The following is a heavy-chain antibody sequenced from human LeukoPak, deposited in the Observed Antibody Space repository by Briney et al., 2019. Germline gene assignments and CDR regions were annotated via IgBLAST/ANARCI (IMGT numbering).Heavy chain of an antibody. CDR1: GFTFSSYE. J-gene: IGHJ4*02. CDR2: ISSSGSTI. V-gene: IGHV3-48*03. D-gene: IGHD2-2*01. CDR3: ARDAYQLLRDRGLDY. Sequence: AGGSLRLSCAASGFTFSSYEMNWVRQAPGKGLEWVSYISSSGSTIYYADSVKGRFTISRDNAKNSLYLQMSSLRAEDTAVYYCARDAYQLLRDRGLDYWGQGTLVTVSS.